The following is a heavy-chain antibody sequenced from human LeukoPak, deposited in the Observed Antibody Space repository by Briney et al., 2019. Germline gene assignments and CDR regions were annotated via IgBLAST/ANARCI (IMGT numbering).Heavy chain of an antibody. V-gene: IGHV4-4*07. J-gene: IGHJ4*02. Sequence: SETLSLTCTVSGGSISSYYWSWIRQPAGKGLEWIGRIYNSGSTTYSPSLKSRVTISVDTSKNQFSLKMSSVTAADTAVYYCARLGDSSSWYPFDYWGQGTLVTVSS. CDR2: IYNSGST. CDR1: GGSISSYY. D-gene: IGHD6-13*01. CDR3: ARLGDSSSWYPFDY.